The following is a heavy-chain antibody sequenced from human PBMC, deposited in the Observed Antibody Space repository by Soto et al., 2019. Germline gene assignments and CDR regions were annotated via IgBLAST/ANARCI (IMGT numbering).Heavy chain of an antibody. Sequence: SETLSLTCTVSGGSISSGAFYWSWIRQRPGKGLEWIGYIYYGGNTYYSPSLKGRVSISTDTSMNQFSLRLNSVTAADTAVYYCATDFGSGSYYPDYWGQGSLVTVSS. CDR3: ATDFGSGSYYPDY. CDR2: IYYGGNT. CDR1: GGSISSGAFY. V-gene: IGHV4-31*03. J-gene: IGHJ4*02. D-gene: IGHD3-10*01.